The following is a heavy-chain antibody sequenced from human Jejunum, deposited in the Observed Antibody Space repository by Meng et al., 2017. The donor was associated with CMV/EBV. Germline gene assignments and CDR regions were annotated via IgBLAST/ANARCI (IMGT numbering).Heavy chain of an antibody. CDR1: GFTFSKHW. CDR3: ARDRNLTF. CDR2: IKEDGSEK. D-gene: IGHD3-9*01. Sequence: SCEGSGFTFSKHWMTWVRQAPGKGLKWVANIKEDGSEKYYVDAVKGRFTISRDNVENSLFLQMNSLRADDTAVYYCARDRNLTFWGQGTLVTVSS. J-gene: IGHJ4*02. V-gene: IGHV3-7*01.